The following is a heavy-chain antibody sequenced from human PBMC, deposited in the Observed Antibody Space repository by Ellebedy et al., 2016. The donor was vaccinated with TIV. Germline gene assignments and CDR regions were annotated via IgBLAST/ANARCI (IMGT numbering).Heavy chain of an antibody. Sequence: MPSETLSLTCTVSGGSISRGAFYWTWIRQKPGKGLEWIGYIYHSGSTYYNPSLKSRVTISVDRSKNQFSLKLSSVTAADTAVYYCARGRIQLDYWGQGTLVTVSS. J-gene: IGHJ4*02. CDR2: IYHSGST. CDR3: ARGRIQLDY. CDR1: GGSISRGAFY. V-gene: IGHV4-30-2*01.